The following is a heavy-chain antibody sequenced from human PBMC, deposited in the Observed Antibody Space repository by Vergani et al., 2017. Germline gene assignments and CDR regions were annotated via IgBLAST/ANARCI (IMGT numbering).Heavy chain of an antibody. D-gene: IGHD2-8*01. V-gene: IGHV3-48*03. CDR3: AAQGYCTNGVCYSWSYYYGMDV. CDR2: ISSSGTTI. CDR1: GFTFSSYE. J-gene: IGHJ6*02. Sequence: EVQLVESGGGLVQSGGSLRLSCAASGFTFSSYEMNWVRQAPGKGLEWVSYISSSGTTIYYADSVKGRFTISRDNAKNSLHLQMNSLRAEDTAVYYCAAQGYCTNGVCYSWSYYYGMDVWGQGTTVTVSS.